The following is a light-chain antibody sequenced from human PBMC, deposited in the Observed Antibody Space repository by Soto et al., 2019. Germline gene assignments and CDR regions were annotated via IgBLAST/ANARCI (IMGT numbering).Light chain of an antibody. CDR2: GAS. Sequence: DIQMTQSPSSLSEFVGDRVTITCQASQDISNYLNWYQQKPGKAPKLLIYGASNLETGVPSRFSGGGSGTRFSFTINSLQPEDIATYYCQQYDKIPPTFGQGTKLEIK. J-gene: IGKJ2*01. CDR3: QQYDKIPPT. V-gene: IGKV1-33*01. CDR1: QDISNY.